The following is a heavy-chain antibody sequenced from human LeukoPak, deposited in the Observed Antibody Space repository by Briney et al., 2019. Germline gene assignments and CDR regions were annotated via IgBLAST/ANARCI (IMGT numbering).Heavy chain of an antibody. J-gene: IGHJ6*03. D-gene: IGHD3-10*01. Sequence: SETLSLTCAVYGGSFSGYYWSWIRQPPGKGLEWIGEINHSGSTNYNPSLKSRVTISVDTSKNQFSLKLSSVTAADTAVYYCARGAPVPRLLWFGELLGEERYYYYMDVWGKGTTVTVSS. CDR1: GGSFSGYY. V-gene: IGHV4-34*01. CDR2: INHSGST. CDR3: ARGAPVPRLLWFGELLGEERYYYYMDV.